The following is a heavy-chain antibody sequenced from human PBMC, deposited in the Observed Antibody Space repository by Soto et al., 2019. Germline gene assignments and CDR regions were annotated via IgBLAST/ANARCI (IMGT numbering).Heavy chain of an antibody. D-gene: IGHD2-15*01. V-gene: IGHV1-18*01. CDR1: GYTFSSHG. CDR2: ISGYNGNA. J-gene: IGHJ5*01. CDR3: AREGSYGWYDC. Sequence: QVQLVQSGAEVRKPGASVKVSCKASGYTFSSHGIIWVRQAPGQGLEWMGWISGYNGNAKYAQRFQGRVAMTTDTSTRRVYMDLRSLGSDDSAVYYCAREGSYGWYDCWGQGTLVTVSS.